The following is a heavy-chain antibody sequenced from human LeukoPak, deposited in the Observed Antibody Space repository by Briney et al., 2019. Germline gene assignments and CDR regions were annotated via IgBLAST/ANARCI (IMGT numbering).Heavy chain of an antibody. CDR2: ISSSGSTI. D-gene: IGHD2-15*01. J-gene: IGHJ6*03. CDR1: GFTVGSHY. CDR3: ARVVGGYYYMDV. Sequence: GGSLRLSCAASGFTVGSHYMSWVRQAPGKGLEWVSYISSSGSTIYYADSVKGRFTISRDNAKNSLYLQMNSLRAEDTAVYYCARVVGGYYYMDVWGKGTTVTVSS. V-gene: IGHV3-11*01.